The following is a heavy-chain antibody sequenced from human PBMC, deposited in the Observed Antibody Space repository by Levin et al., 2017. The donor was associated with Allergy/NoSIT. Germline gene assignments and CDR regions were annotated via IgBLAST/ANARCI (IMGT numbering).Heavy chain of an antibody. CDR2: IWYDGSNK. Sequence: GGSLRLSCAASGFTFSSYGMHWVRQAPGKGLEWVAVIWYDGSNKYYADSVKGRFTISRDNSKNTLYLQMNSLRAEDTAVYYCARDPPGQWLLTYYFDYWGQGTLVTVSS. J-gene: IGHJ4*02. V-gene: IGHV3-33*01. CDR3: ARDPPGQWLLTYYFDY. CDR1: GFTFSSYG. D-gene: IGHD6-19*01.